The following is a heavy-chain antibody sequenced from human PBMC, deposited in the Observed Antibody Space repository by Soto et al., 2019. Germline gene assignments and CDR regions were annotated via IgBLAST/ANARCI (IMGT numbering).Heavy chain of an antibody. J-gene: IGHJ4*02. V-gene: IGHV4-4*02. CDR1: SASITSTNW. Sequence: HSETLSLTCAVSSASITSTNWWGWVRQHPGKGLEWVGEVYHSGTTNYNPSLKSRVTLSVDKSKNQFSLKVTSVTAADTAVYSCAKDGSGHPYYSDKSGEGTLLT. CDR3: AKDGSGHPYYSDK. D-gene: IGHD2-15*01. CDR2: VYHSGTT.